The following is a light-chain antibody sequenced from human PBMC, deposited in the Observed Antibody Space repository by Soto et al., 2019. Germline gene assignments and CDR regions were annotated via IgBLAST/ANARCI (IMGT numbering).Light chain of an antibody. CDR3: QQYNNWPPIN. V-gene: IGKV3-15*01. CDR2: GAS. CDR1: QSVSSN. J-gene: IGKJ5*01. Sequence: EIVMTQSPATLSVSPVERATLSCRASQSVSSNLAWYQQKPGQAPRLLIYGASTRATGIPARFSGSVSGTEFTLPISSLQSEDFAVYYCQQYNNWPPINVGQGKRLEIK.